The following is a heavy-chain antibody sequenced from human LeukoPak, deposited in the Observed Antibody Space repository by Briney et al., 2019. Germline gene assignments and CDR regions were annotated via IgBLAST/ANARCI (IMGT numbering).Heavy chain of an antibody. V-gene: IGHV3-23*01. D-gene: IGHD3-3*01. CDR3: AKARYDFWRGYVDYFDY. CDR2: ISGSDNNT. CDR1: GFTFSSYA. J-gene: IGHJ4*02. Sequence: PGGSLRLSCAASGFTFSSYAMSWVRQAPGKGLERVSGISGSDNNTYYPDSVKGRFTISRDNSKNTLYLQMNSLRAEDTAVYYCAKARYDFWRGYVDYFDYWGQGTLVTVSS.